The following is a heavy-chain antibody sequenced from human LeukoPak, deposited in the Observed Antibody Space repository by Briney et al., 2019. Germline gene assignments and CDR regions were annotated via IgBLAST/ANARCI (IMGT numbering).Heavy chain of an antibody. Sequence: GGSLRLSCAASGFTFSSYSMNWVRQAPGMGLEWVSSISSSSSYIYYADSVKGRFTISRDNAKNSLYLQMNSLSAEDTAVYYCARYRYYYGSGSSVHYYGMDVWGQGTTVTVSS. J-gene: IGHJ6*02. V-gene: IGHV3-21*01. CDR2: ISSSSSYI. CDR1: GFTFSSYS. D-gene: IGHD3-10*01. CDR3: ARYRYYYGSGSSVHYYGMDV.